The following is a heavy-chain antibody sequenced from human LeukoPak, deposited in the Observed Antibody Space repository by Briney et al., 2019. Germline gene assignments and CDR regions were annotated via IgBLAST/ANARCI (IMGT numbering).Heavy chain of an antibody. V-gene: IGHV1-8*01. D-gene: IGHD3-22*01. CDR2: MNPLSGNT. J-gene: IGHJ4*02. CDR1: GYIFVTSD. CDR3: ASRGRGRDTSGYPVDY. Sequence: ASVKVSCKASGYIFVTSDINWVRQAAGQGLEWMGWMNPLSGNTGYAQKFQGRVTMTRNTSIGTAYMELSSLRSEDTAVYYCASRGRGRDTSGYPVDYWGQGTLVTVSS.